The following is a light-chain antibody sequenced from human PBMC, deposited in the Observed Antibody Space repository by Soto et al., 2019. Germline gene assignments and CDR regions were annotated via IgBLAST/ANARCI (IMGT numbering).Light chain of an antibody. CDR1: QSVSNNY. CDR3: QHRNIWHIT. V-gene: IGKV3D-20*02. Sequence: ELVLTQSPCTLSLSTGERATLSCTASQSVSNNYLAWYQQKPGQAPRLLIYGASNRATGIPDRFSGSGSGTDFTLTISSLEPEDFAVYYCQHRNIWHITFGQVRLLAIK. CDR2: GAS. J-gene: IGKJ5*01.